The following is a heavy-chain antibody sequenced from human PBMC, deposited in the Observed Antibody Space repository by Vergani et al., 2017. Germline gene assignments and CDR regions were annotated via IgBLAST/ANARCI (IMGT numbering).Heavy chain of an antibody. V-gene: IGHV3-48*01. Sequence: GEWGGGWVQPGGSLRLSCVVSGFDFSSYIMNWVRQAPGKGLEWVSLVSTGTKSQSYAESVKGRFTISRDSAKNSPYLQMDSLRAEDTAVYYCAREYSSTSGRAFDFWGQGTKVTVSS. CDR2: VSTGTKSQ. D-gene: IGHD2-2*01. J-gene: IGHJ3*01. CDR3: AREYSSTSGRAFDF. CDR1: GFDFSSYI.